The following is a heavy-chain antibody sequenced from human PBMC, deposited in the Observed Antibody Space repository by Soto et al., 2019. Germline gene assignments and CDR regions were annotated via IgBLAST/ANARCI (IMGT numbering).Heavy chain of an antibody. V-gene: IGHV4-30-2*01. J-gene: IGHJ6*02. CDR1: GGSISSGGYS. CDR2: IYHSGYT. CDR3: GRANYGHYVYGMDV. D-gene: IGHD4-17*01. Sequence: QLQLQESGSGLVKPSQTLSLTCAVSGGSISSGGYSWSWIRQPPGKGLEWIGYIYHSGYTYCNPYVKSLVTISVDRSNNQFSLKLRSVTAAEPAVYYCGRANYGHYVYGMDVWGQGTTVSVSS.